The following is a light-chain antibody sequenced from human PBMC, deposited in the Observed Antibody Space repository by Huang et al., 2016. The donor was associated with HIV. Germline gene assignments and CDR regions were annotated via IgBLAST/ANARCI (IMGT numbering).Light chain of an antibody. CDR2: KVC. CDR3: MQGSHWPPT. J-gene: IGKJ3*01. CDR1: ESLVYSDGNTY. Sequence: DVVLTQSLLSLPVTLGQPASISCRSSESLVYSDGNTYLNWFQQRPGQSPRRLIYKVCIRDSGVPDRFSGSGSGTNFTLKISRVEAEDVGIYYCMQGSHWPPTFGPGTKVDFK. V-gene: IGKV2-30*01.